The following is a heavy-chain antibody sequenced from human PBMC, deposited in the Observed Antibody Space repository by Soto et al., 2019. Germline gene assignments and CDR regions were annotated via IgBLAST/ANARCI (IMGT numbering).Heavy chain of an antibody. CDR3: TTDRLLWFGGGHVDY. CDR2: IKSKTDGGTT. J-gene: IGHJ4*02. V-gene: IGHV3-15*01. Sequence: EVQLVESGGGLVKPGGSLRLSCAASGFTFSNAWMSWVRQAPGKGLEWVGRIKSKTDGGTTDYAAPVKGRFTISRDDSKNTLYLQMNSLKTEDTAVYYCTTDRLLWFGGGHVDYWGQGTLVTVSS. CDR1: GFTFSNAW. D-gene: IGHD3-10*01.